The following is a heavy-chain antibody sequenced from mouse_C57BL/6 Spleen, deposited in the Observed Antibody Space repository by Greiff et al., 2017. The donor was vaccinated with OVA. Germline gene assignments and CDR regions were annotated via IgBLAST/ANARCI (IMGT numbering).Heavy chain of an antibody. J-gene: IGHJ1*03. D-gene: IGHD2-2*01. CDR1: GYTFTSYW. CDR3: ARGDYGYDGPDV. V-gene: IGHV1-53*01. CDR2: INPSNGGT. Sequence: QVQLKQSGTELVKPGASVKLSCKASGYTFTSYWMHWVKQRPGQGLEWIGNINPSNGGTNYNEKFKSKATLTVDKSSSTAYMQLSSLTSEDSAVYYCARGDYGYDGPDVWGTGTTVTVSS.